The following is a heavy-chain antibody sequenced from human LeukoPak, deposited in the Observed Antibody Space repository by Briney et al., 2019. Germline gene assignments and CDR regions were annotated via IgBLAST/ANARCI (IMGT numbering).Heavy chain of an antibody. CDR2: ISSGSTYI. CDR1: GFTFSSYE. CDR3: ATSSHGDCSGGSCYYFDY. Sequence: GGSLRLSCAAYGFTFSSYEMNWVRQAPGKGLEWVSSISSGSTYIYRADSLKGRFTTSRDNAKNSLYLQMNSLRAEDTAVYYCATSSHGDCSGGSCYYFDYWGQGTLVTVSS. V-gene: IGHV3-21*01. J-gene: IGHJ4*02. D-gene: IGHD2-15*01.